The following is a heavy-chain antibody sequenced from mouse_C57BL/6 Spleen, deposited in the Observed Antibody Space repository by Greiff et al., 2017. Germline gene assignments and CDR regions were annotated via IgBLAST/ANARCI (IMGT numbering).Heavy chain of an antibody. CDR3: AIGDDGSSYEGY. V-gene: IGHV1-69*01. D-gene: IGHD1-1*01. CDR2: NDPSDSYT. Sequence: QVSVKQPGAELVMPGASVKLSCKASGYTFTSSWLHWVKQRPGQGLEWIGENDPSDSYTNYNQKFKGKSTLPVDKYSSTAYMQLCSLTSVDTAVYYCAIGDDGSSYEGYWGQGTTLTVSS. CDR1: GYTFTSSW. J-gene: IGHJ2*01.